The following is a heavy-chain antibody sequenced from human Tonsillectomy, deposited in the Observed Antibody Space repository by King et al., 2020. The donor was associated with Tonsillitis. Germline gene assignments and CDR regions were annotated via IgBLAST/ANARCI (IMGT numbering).Heavy chain of an antibody. CDR1: GYKFTNYG. J-gene: IGHJ6*02. D-gene: IGHD5-24*01. Sequence: QLVQSGGELKKPGASVKVSCKASGYKFTNYGIAWVRQAPGQGLEWMGWINVYNDNTEYVQKLQGRVTMTTDTSTTTVYMELRSLRSDDTAVYYCARTGRDGYPHNDYSYYASDLWGQGTTVTVSS. CDR3: ARTGRDGYPHNDYSYYASDL. CDR2: INVYNDNT. V-gene: IGHV1-18*04.